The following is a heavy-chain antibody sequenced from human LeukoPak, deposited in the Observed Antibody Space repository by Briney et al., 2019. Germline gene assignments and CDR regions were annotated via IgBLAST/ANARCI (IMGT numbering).Heavy chain of an antibody. CDR2: TSGTGGST. V-gene: IGHV3-23*01. D-gene: IGHD3-10*01. CDR3: AKDMGSGSPGDYGMDV. J-gene: IGHJ6*02. CDR1: GFTFSNYA. Sequence: GGSLRLSCAASGFTFSNYAMSWVRQAPGKGLEWVSATSGTGGSTYYAGSVKARFTISRDNSKNTLYLQMNSLRAEDTAVYYCAKDMGSGSPGDYGMDVWGQGTTVAVSS.